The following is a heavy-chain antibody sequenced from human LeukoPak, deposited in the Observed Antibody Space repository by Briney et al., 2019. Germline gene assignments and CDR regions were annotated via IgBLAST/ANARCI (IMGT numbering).Heavy chain of an antibody. V-gene: IGHV4-39*01. CDR3: VAKEDGTGSYYKSAF. CDR1: SCALGSYALY. Sequence: SETLPLTCTVSSCALGSYALYWRWTPQSPGKALEWIRCVHYTRPYSGTTYYNPYLQSRVTVSTDRSKTLCSLKQSSVTAADTAVYYCVAKEDGTGSYYKSAFWGKGALVTVSS. D-gene: IGHD3-10*01. J-gene: IGHJ4*02. CDR2: VHYTRPYSGTT.